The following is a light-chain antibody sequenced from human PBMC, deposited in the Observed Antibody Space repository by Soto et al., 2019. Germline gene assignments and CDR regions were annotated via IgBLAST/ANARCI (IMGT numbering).Light chain of an antibody. CDR3: ATWDDSLDGPV. Sequence: QAVVTQPPSATGTPGQTVTVSCSGRGSGIGGNTVSWYQQLPGTAPRLLIHSNDRRPSGVPDRFSGSKSGASASLAISGLQSEDEADYYCATWDDSLDGPVFGGGTKLIVL. V-gene: IGLV1-44*01. CDR1: GSGIGGNT. J-gene: IGLJ3*02. CDR2: SND.